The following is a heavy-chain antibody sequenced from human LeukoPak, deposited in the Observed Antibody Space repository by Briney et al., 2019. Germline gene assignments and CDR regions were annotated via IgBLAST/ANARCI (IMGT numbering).Heavy chain of an antibody. Sequence: PGGSLRLSCAASGFTFSNFWMHWVRQAPGKGLVWVALIYGDGSFTRYADSVKGRFTISRDNAKNTVYLQMNSLRAEDTAVYYCARGHVVYVYYFDYWGQGTLVTVSS. CDR2: IYGDGSFT. CDR3: ARGHVVYVYYFDY. D-gene: IGHD2-8*02. CDR1: GFTFSNFW. V-gene: IGHV3-74*01. J-gene: IGHJ4*02.